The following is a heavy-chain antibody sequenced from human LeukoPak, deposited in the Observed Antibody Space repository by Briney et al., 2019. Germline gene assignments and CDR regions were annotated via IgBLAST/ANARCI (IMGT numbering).Heavy chain of an antibody. D-gene: IGHD6-19*01. CDR2: IYYTGRT. J-gene: IGHJ4*02. V-gene: IGHV4-59*08. Sequence: SETLSLTCTVSGGSISSYYWSWIRQPPGKGLEWIGYIYYTGRTIYNPSLKSRVTISVDTSKNQFSLKLSSVTAAGTAVYYCARHVSSGFDYWGQGTLVTVSS. CDR3: ARHVSSGFDY. CDR1: GGSISSYY.